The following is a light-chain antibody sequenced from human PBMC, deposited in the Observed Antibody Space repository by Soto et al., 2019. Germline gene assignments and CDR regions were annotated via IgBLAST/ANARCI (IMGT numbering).Light chain of an antibody. CDR1: QSVSRY. J-gene: IGKJ1*01. V-gene: IGKV3-11*01. CDR3: QQYYIYQG. CDR2: DAS. Sequence: EIVLTQSPDTLSLSPGESATLSCRASQSVSRYLAWYQQKPGQTPRLLIYDASNRAAGIPARFSGSGSGTDFTLTISSLQPDDFATYYCQQYYIYQGFGQGTKVDI.